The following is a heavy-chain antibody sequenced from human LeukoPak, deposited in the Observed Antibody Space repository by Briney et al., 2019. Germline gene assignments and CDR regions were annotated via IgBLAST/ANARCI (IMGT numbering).Heavy chain of an antibody. Sequence: GASVTVSCKASGYTFTVYYMHWVRQAPGQGLEWMGWINPNSGGTNYAQKFQGRVTMTRDTSISTAYMELSRLRSDDTAVYYCARDASTSEQQLVRFDYWGQGTLVTVSS. CDR1: GYTFTVYY. J-gene: IGHJ4*02. CDR3: ARDASTSEQQLVRFDY. CDR2: INPNSGGT. D-gene: IGHD6-13*01. V-gene: IGHV1-2*02.